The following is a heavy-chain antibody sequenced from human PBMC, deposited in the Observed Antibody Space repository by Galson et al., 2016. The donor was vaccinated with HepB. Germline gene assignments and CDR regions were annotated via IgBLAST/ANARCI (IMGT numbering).Heavy chain of an antibody. D-gene: IGHD2-15*01. V-gene: IGHV2-5*02. Sequence: PALVKPTQTLTLTCTLSGISLTTDGLGVGWIRQPPGKALEWLSLIYWDDDKRYSPSLTSRLTITKDTSKNLVVLTMTNMDPLDTATYFCALRRGSCSDGKCYYHYGRDVWGQGSTVIVSS. CDR2: IYWDDDK. J-gene: IGHJ6*02. CDR3: ALRRGSCSDGKCYYHYGRDV. CDR1: GISLTTDGLG.